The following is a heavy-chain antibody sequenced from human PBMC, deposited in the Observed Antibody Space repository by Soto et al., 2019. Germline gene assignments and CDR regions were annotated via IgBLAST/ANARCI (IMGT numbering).Heavy chain of an antibody. D-gene: IGHD1-7*01. Sequence: QVQLQESGPGLVKPSETLSLTCTVSGGSISSYYWSWIRQPPGKGLEWIGYIYYSGSTNYNPSLKSRFTISVDTSKNQFSLKLSSATAADTAVYYCARRYGTTFDYWCPGTLVTVSS. CDR3: ARRYGTTFDY. J-gene: IGHJ4*02. CDR2: IYYSGST. V-gene: IGHV4-59*01. CDR1: GGSISSYY.